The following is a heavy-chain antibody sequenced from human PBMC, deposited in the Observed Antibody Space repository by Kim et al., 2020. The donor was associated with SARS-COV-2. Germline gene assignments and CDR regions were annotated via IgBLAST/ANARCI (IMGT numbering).Heavy chain of an antibody. D-gene: IGHD6-13*01. CDR1: GGSISSSSYY. CDR2: IYYSGNT. V-gene: IGHV4-39*01. J-gene: IGHJ6*02. CDR3: ARHVYEGAAAGKIYFFGMDV. Sequence: SETLSLTCTLSGGSISSSSYYWGWIRQPPGKGLEWIGSIYYSGNTYYNPSLRSRVTVSVDTSKNQFSLKLSSVTAADTAVYYCARHVYEGAAAGKIYFFGMDVWGQGTTVTVSS.